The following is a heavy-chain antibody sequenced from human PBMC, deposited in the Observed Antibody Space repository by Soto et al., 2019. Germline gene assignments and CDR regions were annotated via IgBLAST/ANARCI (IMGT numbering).Heavy chain of an antibody. V-gene: IGHV1-69*13. D-gene: IGHD3-3*01. CDR2: IIPIFGTA. Sequence: VASVKVSCKASGGTFSSYAISWVRQAPGQGLEWMGGIIPIFGTANYAQKFQGRVTITADESTSTAYMELSSLRSEDTAVYYCARDPGFWSGYPLDNYYYYYGMDVWGQGTTVTVSS. CDR1: GGTFSSYA. CDR3: ARDPGFWSGYPLDNYYYYYGMDV. J-gene: IGHJ6*02.